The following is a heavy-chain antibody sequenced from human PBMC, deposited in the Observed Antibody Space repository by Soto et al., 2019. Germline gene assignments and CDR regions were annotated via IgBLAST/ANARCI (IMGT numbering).Heavy chain of an antibody. V-gene: IGHV4-61*01. Sequence: QVQLQESGPGLVKPSETLSLTCTVSGGSVSSGSYYWSWIRQPPGKGLEWIGYIYYSGSTNYNPTLKSRVTLSVDTSQTQCSLKLSAVTAADTAVYYGARQGYYYYYYYGMDVWGQGTTVTVSS. D-gene: IGHD3-22*01. CDR2: IYYSGST. J-gene: IGHJ6*02. CDR1: GGSVSSGSYY. CDR3: ARQGYYYYYYYGMDV.